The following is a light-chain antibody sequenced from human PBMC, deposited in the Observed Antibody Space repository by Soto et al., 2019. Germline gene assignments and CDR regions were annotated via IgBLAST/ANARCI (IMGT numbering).Light chain of an antibody. CDR1: QSVSSSY. CDR3: QKRRT. CDR2: GAS. V-gene: IGKV3-20*01. Sequence: EIVLTQSPGTLSLSPGERATLSCRASQSVSSSYLARYQQKPGQAPRLLIYGASSRATGIPDRFSGSGSGTDFTLTISRLEPEDFAVYYCQKRRTFGQGTKVDIK. J-gene: IGKJ1*01.